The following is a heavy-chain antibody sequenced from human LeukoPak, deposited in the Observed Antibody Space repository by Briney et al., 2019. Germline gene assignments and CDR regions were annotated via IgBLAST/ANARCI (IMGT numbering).Heavy chain of an antibody. CDR1: GYTFAGYY. Sequence: ASVKVSCKASGYTFAGYYMHWVRQAPGQGLEWMGWINSNSGGTNYAQKFQGRVTMTRDTSISTAYMELSRLRSDDTAVYYCARGLAAAGRPDDYWGQGTLVTVSS. V-gene: IGHV1-2*02. CDR2: INSNSGGT. D-gene: IGHD6-13*01. J-gene: IGHJ4*02. CDR3: ARGLAAAGRPDDY.